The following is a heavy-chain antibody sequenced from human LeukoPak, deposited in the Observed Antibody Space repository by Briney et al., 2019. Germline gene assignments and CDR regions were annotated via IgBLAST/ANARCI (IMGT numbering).Heavy chain of an antibody. D-gene: IGHD2-15*01. CDR1: GYTFTSYY. V-gene: IGHV1-46*01. CDR3: ARDREVVVAATVYYYMDV. Sequence: ASVKVSCKASGYTFTSYYMHWVRQAPGQGLEWMGIINPSGGSTSYAQKFQGRVTMTRDMSTSTVYMELSSLKSEDTAVYYCARDREVVVAATVYYYMDVWGKGTTVTVSS. J-gene: IGHJ6*03. CDR2: INPSGGST.